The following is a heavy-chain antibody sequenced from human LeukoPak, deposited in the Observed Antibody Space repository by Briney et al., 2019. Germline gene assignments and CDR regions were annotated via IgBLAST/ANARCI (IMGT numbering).Heavy chain of an antibody. V-gene: IGHV3-48*03. J-gene: IGHJ4*02. Sequence: GESLRLSCAASGFTFRSYEMNWVRQAPGKGLEWVSFISNSGDSIYYADSVKGRFTISRDNAKNSLFLQMNSLRAEDTAVYYCARSEARFMLSWGQGTLVTVSS. CDR1: GFTFRSYE. D-gene: IGHD3-16*02. CDR2: ISNSGDSI. CDR3: ARSEARFMLS.